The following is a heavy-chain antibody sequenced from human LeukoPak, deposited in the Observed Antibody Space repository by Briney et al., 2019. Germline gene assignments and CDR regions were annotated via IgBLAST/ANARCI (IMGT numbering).Heavy chain of an antibody. Sequence: GGSLRLSCAASGFTFSSYWMHWVRQAPGKGLVWVSRINSDGSSTSYADSVKGRFTISRDNGKNTLYLQMNSLRAEDTAVYYCAKGRGGWSSDVWGKGTTVTISS. CDR3: AKGRGGWSSDV. D-gene: IGHD3-16*01. V-gene: IGHV3-74*01. J-gene: IGHJ6*04. CDR2: INSDGSST. CDR1: GFTFSSYW.